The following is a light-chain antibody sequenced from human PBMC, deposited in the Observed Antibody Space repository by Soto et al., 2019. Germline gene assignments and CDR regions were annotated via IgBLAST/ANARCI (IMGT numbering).Light chain of an antibody. Sequence: DIQMTKATSSLSAAVGERVTITCRASQSISYYLAWYQKKPGKAPKVLIWNASSLQRGVPSRFSGSGSGTEFTLTISSLLPDDFATYYCQQYNRFSTWTFGHVTKVDTK. CDR2: NAS. CDR3: QQYNRFSTWT. CDR1: QSISYY. V-gene: IGKV1-5*01. J-gene: IGKJ1*01.